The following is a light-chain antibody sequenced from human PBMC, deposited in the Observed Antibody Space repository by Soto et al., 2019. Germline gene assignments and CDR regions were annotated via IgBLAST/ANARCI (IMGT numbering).Light chain of an antibody. J-gene: IGKJ4*01. Sequence: DIQMTQSPPFVSASVGDRVTITCRASQAVSTWLAWYQQKPGDAPKLLIYAASTLQSGVPSRFSGSGSGTDFTLTIRSLQPEDFATYYCQQANSFPHTFGGGTKV. CDR2: AAS. CDR1: QAVSTW. V-gene: IGKV1-12*01. CDR3: QQANSFPHT.